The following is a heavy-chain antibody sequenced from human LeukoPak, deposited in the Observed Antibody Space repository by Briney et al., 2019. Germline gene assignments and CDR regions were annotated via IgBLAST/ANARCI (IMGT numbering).Heavy chain of an antibody. Sequence: GGSLRLSCAASGFTFSSYSMNWVRQAPGKGLEWVSSISSSSSYIYYADPVKGRFTISRDNGKNSLYLQMSSLRVEDTAVYYCARDLGEWVYGFDIWRQGTMVTVSS. D-gene: IGHD3-10*01. CDR1: GFTFSSYS. CDR2: ISSSSSYI. V-gene: IGHV3-21*01. CDR3: ARDLGEWVYGFDI. J-gene: IGHJ3*02.